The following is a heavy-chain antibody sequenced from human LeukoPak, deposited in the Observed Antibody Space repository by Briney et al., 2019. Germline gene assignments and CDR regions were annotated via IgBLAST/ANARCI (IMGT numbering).Heavy chain of an antibody. CDR1: GFALSSHW. V-gene: IGHV3-7*03. CDR3: AKGGKWDVTPFDY. D-gene: IGHD1-26*01. Sequence: GGSLRLSCAASGFALSSHWMTWVRQVPGRGPEWVANVNRDGSETYYLDSAKGRFTISRDNSKNTLYLQVNSLRAEDTAVYYCAKGGKWDVTPFDYWGQGTLVTVSS. J-gene: IGHJ4*02. CDR2: VNRDGSET.